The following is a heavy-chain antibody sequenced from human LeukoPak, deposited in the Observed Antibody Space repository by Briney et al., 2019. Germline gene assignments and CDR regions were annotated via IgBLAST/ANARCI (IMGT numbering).Heavy chain of an antibody. CDR2: VSKTWDT. CDR3: ARRGAPSKLYYLDS. CDR1: GGSLTTHY. Sequence: SEALSLTCTVSGGSLTTHYWAWLRQPPGKGLEWIGFVSKTWDTNSNPSLKSRVTISVDTSKNTFSLQLSSLTAADTAVYFCARRGAPSKLYYLDSWGQGTLVTVSS. D-gene: IGHD1-26*01. J-gene: IGHJ4*02. V-gene: IGHV4-59*08.